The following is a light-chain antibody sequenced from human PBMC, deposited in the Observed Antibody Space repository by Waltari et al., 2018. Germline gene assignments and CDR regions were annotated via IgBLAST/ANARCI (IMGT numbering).Light chain of an antibody. CDR1: SSDVGGYNY. J-gene: IGLJ3*02. CDR2: DVS. V-gene: IGLV2-14*03. Sequence: QSALTQAAYVSGSPGQPITISCTGTSSDVGGYNYVSWYQQHPGKAPKLIIYDVSNRASGVSNRFSGSKSGNTAARTISGLQAEDEADYYCNSYASSNTRVFGGGTKLTVL. CDR3: NSYASSNTRV.